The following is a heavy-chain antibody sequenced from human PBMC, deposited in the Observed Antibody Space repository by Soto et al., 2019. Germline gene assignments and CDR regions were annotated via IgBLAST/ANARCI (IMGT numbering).Heavy chain of an antibody. CDR1: GFTFSSYG. CDR3: AKDINYDFWSGYNNWFDP. J-gene: IGHJ5*02. CDR2: ISYDGSNK. V-gene: IGHV3-30*18. Sequence: PGGSLRLSCAASGFTFSSYGMHWVRQAPGKGLEWVAVISYDGSNKYYADSVKGRFTISRDNSKNTLYLQMNSLRAEDTAVYYCAKDINYDFWSGYNNWFDPWGQGTLVTVSS. D-gene: IGHD3-3*01.